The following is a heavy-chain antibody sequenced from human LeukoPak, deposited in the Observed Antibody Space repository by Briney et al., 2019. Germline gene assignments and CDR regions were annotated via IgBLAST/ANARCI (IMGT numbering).Heavy chain of an antibody. CDR2: ITGSNIYI. CDR1: GFTFSSYT. J-gene: IGHJ4*02. Sequence: GGSLRLSCAASGFTFSSYTMNWVRQAPGTGLEWFSSITGSNIYIFYADSVKGRFTISRDNAKNSLFLQMNSLRAEDTAVYYCAREVTMVRGVILSIKYFDYWGQGILVTVSS. D-gene: IGHD3-10*01. V-gene: IGHV3-21*01. CDR3: AREVTMVRGVILSIKYFDY.